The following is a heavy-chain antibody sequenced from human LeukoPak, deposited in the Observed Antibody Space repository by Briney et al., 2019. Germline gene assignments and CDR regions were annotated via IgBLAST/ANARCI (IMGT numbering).Heavy chain of an antibody. V-gene: IGHV3-48*04. CDR3: ARGASGSSSSDY. Sequence: PGGSLRLSCAASGFTFSDYTMNWVRQAPGKGLEWLSYITRSSSPIYYADSVKGRFTTSRDNAKNSLYLQMNSLRAEDTAVYYCARGASGSSSSDYWGQGTLVTVSS. CDR2: ITRSSSPI. D-gene: IGHD6-6*01. CDR1: GFTFSDYT. J-gene: IGHJ4*02.